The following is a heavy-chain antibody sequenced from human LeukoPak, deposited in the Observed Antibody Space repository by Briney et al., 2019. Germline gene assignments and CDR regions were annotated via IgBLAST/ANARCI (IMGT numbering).Heavy chain of an antibody. J-gene: IGHJ5*02. CDR3: ARFRYYDSSGYYCLDP. D-gene: IGHD3-22*01. CDR1: GFTFSSYA. Sequence: GGSLRLSCAASGFTFSSYAMSWVRQAPGKGLEWVSAISGSGGSTYYADSVKGRFTISRDNSKNTLYLQMNSLRAEDTAVYYCARFRYYDSSGYYCLDPWGQGTLVTVSS. CDR2: ISGSGGST. V-gene: IGHV3-23*01.